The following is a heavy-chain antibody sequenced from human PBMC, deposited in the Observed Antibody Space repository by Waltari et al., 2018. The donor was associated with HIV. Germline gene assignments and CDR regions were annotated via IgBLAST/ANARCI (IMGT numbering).Heavy chain of an antibody. Sequence: EVQLVESGGGLVQPGRSLRLSCTASGFTFGAYVMSWFLQAPGKGLEWVGFIRSKAYGGTTEYAASVKGRFTISRDDSKSIAYLQMNSLKTEDTAVYYCTRDGLYYDFWSGYPGYWGQGTLVTVSS. D-gene: IGHD3-3*01. J-gene: IGHJ4*02. CDR2: IRSKAYGGTT. CDR1: GFTFGAYV. V-gene: IGHV3-49*03. CDR3: TRDGLYYDFWSGYPGY.